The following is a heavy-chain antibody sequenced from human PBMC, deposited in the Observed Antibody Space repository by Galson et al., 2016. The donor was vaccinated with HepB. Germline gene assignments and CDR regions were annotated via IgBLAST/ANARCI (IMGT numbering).Heavy chain of an antibody. D-gene: IGHD1-7*01. CDR2: IGPDGSDT. CDR3: VAYNWNYPDY. CDR1: GFTFTAYY. J-gene: IGHJ4*02. V-gene: IGHV3-74*01. Sequence: LRLSCAASGFTFTAYYMYWVRQTPGRGLVWVSRIGPDGSDTGYAYSVKGRFTISRDNAKNTLYLQMNSLRAEDTALYYCVAYNWNYPDYWGQGTLVTVSS.